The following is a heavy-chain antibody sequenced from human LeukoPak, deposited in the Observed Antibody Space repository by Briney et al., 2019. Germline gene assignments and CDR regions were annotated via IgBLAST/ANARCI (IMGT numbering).Heavy chain of an antibody. D-gene: IGHD5-12*01. CDR3: ARAWIQWHEGWFDP. V-gene: IGHV4-59*01. Sequence: PLETLSLTCTVSDGSISGYYWSWIRQPPGKGLEWIGYIYYSGSTSYNPSLKSRVSISVDKSKNQFSLNLSSLTAADTAVYYCARAWIQWHEGWFDPWGQGTLVTVSS. CDR1: DGSISGYY. CDR2: IYYSGST. J-gene: IGHJ5*02.